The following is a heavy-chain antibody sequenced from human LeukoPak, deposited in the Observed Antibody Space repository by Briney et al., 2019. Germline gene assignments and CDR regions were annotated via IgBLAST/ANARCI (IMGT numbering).Heavy chain of an antibody. J-gene: IGHJ3*02. CDR1: GGSISSSSYY. D-gene: IGHD3-22*01. V-gene: IGHV4-39*01. CDR2: IYYSGST. CDR3: ARLPEIGAFDI. Sequence: PSETLSLTCTVSGGSISSSSYYWGWIRQPPGKGLEWIGSIYYSGSTYYNPSLVSRVTISVDTSKNQFSLKLSSVTAADTAVYYCARLPEIGAFDIWGQGTMVTVSS.